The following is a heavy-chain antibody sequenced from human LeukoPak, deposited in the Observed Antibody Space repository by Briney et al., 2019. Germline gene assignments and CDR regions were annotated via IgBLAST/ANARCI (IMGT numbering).Heavy chain of an antibody. D-gene: IGHD6-13*01. CDR1: GFTFSSYS. CDR2: ISSSSSTI. CDR3: ARVWGIAAAGGEIEY. V-gene: IGHV3-48*02. Sequence: GGSLRLSCAASGFTFSSYSMNWVRQAPGKGLEWVSYISSSSSTIYYADSVTGRFTISRDNAKNSLYLQMNSLRDEDTAVYYCARVWGIAAAGGEIEYWGQGTPVTVSS. J-gene: IGHJ4*02.